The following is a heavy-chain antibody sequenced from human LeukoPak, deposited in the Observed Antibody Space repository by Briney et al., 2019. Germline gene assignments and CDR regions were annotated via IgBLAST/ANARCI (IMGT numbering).Heavy chain of an antibody. Sequence: LSXXASGFTFSSXXMNXVRQXPXXXXXXVSYISSSSSTIYYADSVKGRFTISRGNAKNSLYLQMNSLRAEDTAVYYCARTGHPPKDAFDIWGQGTMVTVSS. CDR1: GFTFSSXX. CDR2: ISSSSSTI. V-gene: IGHV3-48*01. J-gene: IGHJ3*02. CDR3: ARTGHPPKDAFDI.